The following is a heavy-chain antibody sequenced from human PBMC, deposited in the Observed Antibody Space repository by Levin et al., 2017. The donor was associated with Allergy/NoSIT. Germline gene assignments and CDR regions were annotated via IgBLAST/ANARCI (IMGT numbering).Heavy chain of an antibody. CDR1: GFTFSSYA. D-gene: IGHD5-18*01. Sequence: GESLKISCAASGFTFSSYAMSWVRQAPGKGLEWVSAISGSGGSTYYADSVKGRFTISRDNSKNTLYLQMNSLRAEDTAVYYCAKVEYAGYSYGEDYWGQGTLVTVSS. CDR3: AKVEYAGYSYGEDY. V-gene: IGHV3-23*01. CDR2: ISGSGGST. J-gene: IGHJ4*02.